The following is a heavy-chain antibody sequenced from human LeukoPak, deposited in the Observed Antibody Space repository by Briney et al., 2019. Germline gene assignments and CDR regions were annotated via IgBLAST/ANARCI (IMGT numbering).Heavy chain of an antibody. J-gene: IGHJ4*02. D-gene: IGHD2-8*01. V-gene: IGHV3-49*04. CDR2: IRGKADGGTT. Sequence: GGSLRLSCAASGFTFNTYGMYWVRQAPGKGLEWVGFIRGKADGGTTEYAASGKVRFIISRDDSKSIACLQMNSLKTEGRAVYCCTRIVLMAGRGSGGDLEQWGQEILVTVS. CDR3: TRIVLMAGRGSGGDLEQ. CDR1: GFTFNTYG.